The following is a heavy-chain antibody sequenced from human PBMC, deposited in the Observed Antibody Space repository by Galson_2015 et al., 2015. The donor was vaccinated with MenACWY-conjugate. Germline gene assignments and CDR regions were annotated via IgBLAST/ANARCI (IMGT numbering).Heavy chain of an antibody. CDR2: IKSQTDGGKI. D-gene: IGHD2-21*01. J-gene: IGHJ4*02. V-gene: IGHV3-15*01. CDR1: AFTFSNAY. Sequence: SLRLSCAGSAFTFSNAYMSWVRQAPGKGLEWVGRIKSQTDGGKIDYAAPVQGRFTISRDDSKNPLYLQMNSLKIEDTAVYYFTTHKPDSWGDHLFHFAFFRHWGQGTLVTVSS. CDR3: TTHKPDSWGDHLFHFAFFRH.